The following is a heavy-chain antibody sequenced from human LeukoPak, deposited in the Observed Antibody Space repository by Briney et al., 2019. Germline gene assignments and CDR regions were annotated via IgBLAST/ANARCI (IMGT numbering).Heavy chain of an antibody. Sequence: SETLSLTCAVSGGSISSSSYYWGGIRQPPGKVLEWSGSIYYSGSTYYNPSHKSCDTISVATSKNQFSLKQSPVTAAATAVYYCARVETHSSDWQSNHYYYYMDVWGKGTTVTVSS. CDR2: IYYSGST. CDR3: ARVETHSSDWQSNHYYYYMDV. CDR1: GGSISSSSYY. V-gene: IGHV4-39*07. D-gene: IGHD6-19*01. J-gene: IGHJ6*03.